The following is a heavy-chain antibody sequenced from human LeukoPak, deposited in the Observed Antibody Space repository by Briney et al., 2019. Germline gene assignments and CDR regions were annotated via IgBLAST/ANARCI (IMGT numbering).Heavy chain of an antibody. CDR3: AKPGRGYSYGYYFDH. V-gene: IGHV3-23*01. Sequence: PGGSLRLSCAASGFTFSSYAMSWVRQAPGKGLEWVSAISGSGGSTYYADSVKGRFTISRDNSKNTLYLQMNSLRAEDTAVYYCAKPGRGYSYGYYFDHWGQGTLVTVSS. CDR2: ISGSGGST. CDR1: GFTFSSYA. J-gene: IGHJ4*02. D-gene: IGHD5-18*01.